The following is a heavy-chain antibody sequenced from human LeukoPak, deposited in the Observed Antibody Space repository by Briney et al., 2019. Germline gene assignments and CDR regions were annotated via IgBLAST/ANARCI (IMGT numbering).Heavy chain of an antibody. J-gene: IGHJ5*02. CDR1: GGTFSSYA. CDR3: ARRLYCSSTICSTNWFDP. Sequence: SVKVSCKASGGTFSSYAISWVRQAPGQGLEWMGGIIPIFGTANYAQKFQGRVTITTGESTSTAYMELSRLRSEDTAVYYCARRLYCSSTICSTNWFDPWGQGTLVTVSS. V-gene: IGHV1-69*05. D-gene: IGHD2-2*01. CDR2: IIPIFGTA.